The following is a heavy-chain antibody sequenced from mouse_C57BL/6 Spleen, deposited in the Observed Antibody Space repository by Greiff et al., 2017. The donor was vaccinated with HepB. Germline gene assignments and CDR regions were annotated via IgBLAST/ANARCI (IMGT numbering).Heavy chain of an antibody. D-gene: IGHD1-1*01. CDR2: INYDGSST. CDR3: AREGITTVVDWYFDV. J-gene: IGHJ1*03. Sequence: VQLKESEGGLVQPGSSMKLSCTASGFTFSDYYMAWVRQVPEKGLEWVANINYDGSSTYYLDSLKSRFIISRDNAKNILYLQMSSLKSEDTATYYCAREGITTVVDWYFDVWGTGTTVTVSS. CDR1: GFTFSDYY. V-gene: IGHV5-16*01.